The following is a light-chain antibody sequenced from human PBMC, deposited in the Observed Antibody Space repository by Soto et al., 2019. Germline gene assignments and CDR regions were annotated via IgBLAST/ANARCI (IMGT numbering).Light chain of an antibody. CDR2: DGN. V-gene: IGLV2-14*03. Sequence: QSVLTQPASVSGSPGQSITISCTGTSSDIGAYNLVSWYQQHPGKAPKLMLYDGNNRPSGVSNRFSGSKSGNTASLTISGLQAEDEADYYCTSWTSSTTMIFGGGTKVTVL. J-gene: IGLJ2*01. CDR3: TSWTSSTTMI. CDR1: SSDIGAYNL.